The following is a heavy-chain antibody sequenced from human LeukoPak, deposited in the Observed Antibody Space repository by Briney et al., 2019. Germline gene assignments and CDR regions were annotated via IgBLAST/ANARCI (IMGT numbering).Heavy chain of an antibody. CDR1: GYTFTSYY. CDR3: ATVAVVVVPAAIPGPYYFDY. D-gene: IGHD2-2*02. CDR2: FDPEDGEA. J-gene: IGHJ4*02. Sequence: ASVKVSCKASGYTFTSYYMHWVRQAPGKGLEWMGGFDPEDGEAIYAQKFQGRVTMTEDTSTDTAYMELSSLRSEDTAVYYCATVAVVVVPAAIPGPYYFDYWGQGTLVTVSS. V-gene: IGHV1-24*01.